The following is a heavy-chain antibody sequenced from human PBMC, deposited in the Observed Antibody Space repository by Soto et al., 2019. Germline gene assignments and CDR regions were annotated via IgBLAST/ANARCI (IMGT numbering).Heavy chain of an antibody. V-gene: IGHV4-61*01. Sequence: KPSETLSLTCSVSGGSISSGYYYWSWIRQPPGKGLEWIGYIYYSGSTNYNPSLKSRVTISVDTSKNQFSLKLSSVTAADTAVYYCARDFTVAYDLWSGYSDTAYGMDVWGQGTTVTVSS. CDR3: ARDFTVAYDLWSGYSDTAYGMDV. D-gene: IGHD3-3*01. CDR2: IYYSGST. CDR1: GGSISSGYYY. J-gene: IGHJ6*02.